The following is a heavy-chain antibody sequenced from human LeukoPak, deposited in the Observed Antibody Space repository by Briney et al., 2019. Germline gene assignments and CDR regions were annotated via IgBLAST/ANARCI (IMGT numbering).Heavy chain of an antibody. CDR2: IYTSGST. V-gene: IGHV4-4*07. J-gene: IGHJ5*02. D-gene: IGHD6-13*01. Sequence: SETLSLTCTVSGGSISSYYWSWIRQPAGKGLEWIGRIYTSGSTNYNPSLKSRVTISVDKSKNQFSLKLSSVTAADTAVYYCSKASIAAAGWFDPWGQGTLVTVSS. CDR1: GGSISSYY. CDR3: SKASIAAAGWFDP.